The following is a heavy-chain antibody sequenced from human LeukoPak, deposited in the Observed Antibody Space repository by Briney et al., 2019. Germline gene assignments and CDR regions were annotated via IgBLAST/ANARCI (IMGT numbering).Heavy chain of an antibody. CDR3: AREKTYYYDSGGYYMYYFDY. CDR2: IYYSGST. V-gene: IGHV4-59*01. J-gene: IGHJ4*02. CDR1: GGSLSSYY. Sequence: SETLSLTCTVSGGSLSSYYWSWIRQPPGKGLEWIGYIYYSGSTNYNPSLKSRVTISVDTSKNQFSLKLSSVTAADTAVYYCAREKTYYYDSGGYYMYYFDYWGQGTLVTVSS. D-gene: IGHD3-22*01.